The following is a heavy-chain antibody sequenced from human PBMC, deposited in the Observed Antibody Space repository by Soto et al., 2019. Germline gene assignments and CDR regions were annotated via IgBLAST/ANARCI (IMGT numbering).Heavy chain of an antibody. J-gene: IGHJ4*02. Sequence: WETLSLTCTVSGGSISNTADYWAWIRQPPGKGLEWIGSIYYGGTTYYNPSLNSRVTVSADTSKNQFSLRLSSVTAADTAVYYCGRRSLLVAPTWGQGILVTVSS. CDR2: IYYGGTT. CDR3: GRRSLLVAPT. D-gene: IGHD2-21*01. CDR1: GGSISNTADY. V-gene: IGHV4-39*01.